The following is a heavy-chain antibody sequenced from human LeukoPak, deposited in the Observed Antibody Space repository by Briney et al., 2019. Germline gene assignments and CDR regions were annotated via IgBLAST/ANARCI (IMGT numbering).Heavy chain of an antibody. D-gene: IGHD2-2*02. CDR2: INHSGST. CDR3: ARRYYTAPFDY. J-gene: IGHJ4*02. CDR1: GGSFSGYY. V-gene: IGHV4-34*01. Sequence: SETLSLTCAVYGGSFSGYYWSWIRQPPGKGLEWIGEINHSGSTNYNPSLKSRVTISVDTSKNQFSLKLSSVTAADTAVYYCARRYYTAPFDYWGQGTLVTVSS.